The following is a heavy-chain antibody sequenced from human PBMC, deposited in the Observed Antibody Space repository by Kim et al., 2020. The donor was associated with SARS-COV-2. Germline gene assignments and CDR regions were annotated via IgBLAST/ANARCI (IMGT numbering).Heavy chain of an antibody. CDR3: ARSRDCSSTSCPRSVFDP. D-gene: IGHD2-2*01. CDR2: ISSSSSYI. Sequence: GGSLRLSCAASGFTFSSYSMNWVRQAPGKGLEWVSSISSSSSYIYYADSVKGRFTISRDNAKNSLYLQMNSLRAEDTAVYYCARSRDCSSTSCPRSVFDPWGQGTLVTVSS. J-gene: IGHJ5*02. V-gene: IGHV3-21*01. CDR1: GFTFSSYS.